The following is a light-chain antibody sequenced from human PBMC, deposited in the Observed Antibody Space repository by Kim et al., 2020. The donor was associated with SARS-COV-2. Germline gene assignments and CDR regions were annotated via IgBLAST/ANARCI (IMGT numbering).Light chain of an antibody. CDR1: QSISSY. J-gene: IGKJ1*01. CDR3: QQNYDTPWT. V-gene: IGKV1-39*01. CDR2: GAS. Sequence: DIQMTQSPSSLSASVRDRVTITCRASQSISSYLNWYQQKPGKAPKLLIYGASSLQSGVPSRFSGSGSGTDFTLTISSLQPEDFATYYCQQNYDTPWTFGQGTKVDIK.